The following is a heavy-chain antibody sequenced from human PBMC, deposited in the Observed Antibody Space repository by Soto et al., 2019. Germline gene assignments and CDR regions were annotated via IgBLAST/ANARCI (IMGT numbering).Heavy chain of an antibody. CDR2: ISGSGGST. CDR1: GFTVSSYA. V-gene: IGHV3-23*01. CDR3: GRELLLDYFDY. Sequence: GGSLRLSCAASGFTVSSYAMGWVRQAPGKGLEGVSAISGSGGSTYYADSVKGRFTISRDNSKNTLYLQMNSLRAADTAVYYCGRELLLDYFDYWGQGTLVTVSS. D-gene: IGHD1-26*01. J-gene: IGHJ4*02.